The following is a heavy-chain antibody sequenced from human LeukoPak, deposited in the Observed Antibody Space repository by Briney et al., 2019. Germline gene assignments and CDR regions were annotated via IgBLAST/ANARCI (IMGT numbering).Heavy chain of an antibody. CDR1: GYTFTSYY. V-gene: IGHV1-46*01. CDR3: ARGGKYYYDSSVYYEGDAFDI. CDR2: INPSGGST. Sequence: ASVKVSCKASGYTFTSYYMHWVRQAPGQGLEWMGIINPSGGSTSYAQKFQGRVTMTRDMSTSTAYMELSRLRSDDTAVYYCARGGKYYYDSSVYYEGDAFDIWGQGTMVTVSS. J-gene: IGHJ3*02. D-gene: IGHD3-22*01.